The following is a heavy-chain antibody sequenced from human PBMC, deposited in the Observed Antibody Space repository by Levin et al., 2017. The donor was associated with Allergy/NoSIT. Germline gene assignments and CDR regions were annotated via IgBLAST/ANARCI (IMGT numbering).Heavy chain of an antibody. D-gene: IGHD3-10*01. CDR1: GFTFNTYG. CDR2: TWYDGSHK. CDR3: ARRSHYGSPPPEFDP. Sequence: PGGSLRLSCAASGFTFNTYGMHWVRQAPGKGLEWVATTWYDGSHKYYADSVKGRFTISRDNSKNTLYLQMNSLRTEDTAVYYCARRSHYGSPPPEFDPWGQGTLVTVSS. J-gene: IGHJ5*02. V-gene: IGHV3-33*01.